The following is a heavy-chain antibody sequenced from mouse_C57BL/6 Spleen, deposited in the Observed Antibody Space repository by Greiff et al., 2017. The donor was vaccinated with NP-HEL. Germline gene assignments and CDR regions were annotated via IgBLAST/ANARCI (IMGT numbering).Heavy chain of an antibody. CDR3: TRWLGRFAY. Sequence: QVHVKQSGAELVRPGASVTLSCKASGYTFTDYEMHWVKQTPVHGLEWIGAIDPETGGTAYNQKFKGKAILTADKSSSTAYMELRSLTSEDSAVYYCTRWLGRFAYWGQGTLVTVSA. CDR2: IDPETGGT. CDR1: GYTFTDYE. J-gene: IGHJ3*01. V-gene: IGHV1-15*01. D-gene: IGHD4-1*01.